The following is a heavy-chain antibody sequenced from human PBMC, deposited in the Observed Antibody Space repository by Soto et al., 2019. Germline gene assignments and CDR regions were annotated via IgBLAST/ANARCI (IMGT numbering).Heavy chain of an antibody. V-gene: IGHV4-39*01. CDR2: IFYLGSS. J-gene: IGHJ5*02. CDR1: GDCIIRNDIS. D-gene: IGHD3-3*02. CDR3: ARHSLALRKNNWFDP. Sequence: HSGSMSLTCTASGDCIIRNDISWGWVRQPHGKGLEWIGSIFYLGSSYYNPSLKSRVTTSVDTSKNQFSLRLRSVTAADTALYFCARHSLALRKNNWFDPWGQGIMVTVSS.